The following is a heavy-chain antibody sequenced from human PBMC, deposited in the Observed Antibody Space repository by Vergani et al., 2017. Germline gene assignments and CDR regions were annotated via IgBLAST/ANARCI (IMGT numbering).Heavy chain of an antibody. CDR3: TXHGRSGWAGYFQH. CDR2: IYYSGST. CDR1: NDSVSNTFYY. Sequence: QVQLQESGPGLVKPSETLSLTCTVPNDSVSNTFYYWGWIRQTPGKGLEWIGSIYYSGSTYYNPSLESRVTMSVDTSKSQFSLKLSSVTAADTAVYYCTXHGRSGWAGYFQHWGQGTLVTASS. D-gene: IGHD6-19*01. J-gene: IGHJ1*01. V-gene: IGHV4-39*01.